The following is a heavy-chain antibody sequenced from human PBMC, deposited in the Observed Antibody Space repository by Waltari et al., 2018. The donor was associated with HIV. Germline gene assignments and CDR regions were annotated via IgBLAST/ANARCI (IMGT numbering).Heavy chain of an antibody. CDR1: DFTFCSSP. CDR3: ARGYCRTINWYGGDDAFDI. J-gene: IGHJ3*02. V-gene: IGHV3-21*01. CDR2: LISDGTYK. D-gene: IGHD2-2*01. Sequence: VQLVDPGGGVVNPGISLSLPCAPPDFTFCSSPLTWAPTAPGKGLEWISSLISDGTYKYYAGSVRGRFTISRDNAKKSLYLQMNSLRADDTAVYYCARGYCRTINWYGGDDAFDIWGQGTTVTVSS.